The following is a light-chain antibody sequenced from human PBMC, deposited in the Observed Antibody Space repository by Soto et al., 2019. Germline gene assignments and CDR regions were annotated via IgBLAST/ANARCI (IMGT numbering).Light chain of an antibody. Sequence: QSALTQPASVSGSPRHSIAISCTGTSSDVGSYDYVSWYQQHPDKAPKLMVYEVTQRPSGVSNRFSGSKSGNTASLTISGLQAEDEDDYYCSSHTSDNTWVFGTGTKVTV. CDR3: SSHTSDNTWV. CDR2: EVT. V-gene: IGLV2-14*01. J-gene: IGLJ1*01. CDR1: SSDVGSYDY.